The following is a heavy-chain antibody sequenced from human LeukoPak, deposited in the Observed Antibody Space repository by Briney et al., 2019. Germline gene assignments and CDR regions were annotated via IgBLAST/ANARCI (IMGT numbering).Heavy chain of an antibody. J-gene: IGHJ4*02. Sequence: LRVSPAPSLFSSTSSGVRSGCEALREGLWWVAVISYDGSNKYYADSVKGRFTISRDNSKNTLYLQMNSLRAEDTAVYYCARHSGLYFFDYWGQGTLVTVSS. CDR2: ISYDGSNK. CDR1: LFSSTSSG. D-gene: IGHD5-12*01. V-gene: IGHV3-30*03. CDR3: ARHSGLYFFDY.